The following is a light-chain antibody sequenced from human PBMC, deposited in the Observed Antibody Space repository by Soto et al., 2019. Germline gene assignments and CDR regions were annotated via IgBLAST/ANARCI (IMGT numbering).Light chain of an antibody. CDR2: AAS. V-gene: IGKV1-27*01. CDR3: KNYGSVPF. CDR1: QDIRNF. J-gene: IGKJ3*01. Sequence: DIQMTQSPTSLSASVGDRVTITCRASQDIRNFVAWYQQKPGKAPKLLIYAASTLQSGVPSRFSGSGSGTNFTLIINGLQPEDVATYSYKNYGSVPFFGPGTKVEIK.